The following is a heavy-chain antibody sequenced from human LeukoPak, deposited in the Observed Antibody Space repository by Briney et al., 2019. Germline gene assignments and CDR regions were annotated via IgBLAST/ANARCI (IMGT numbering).Heavy chain of an antibody. V-gene: IGHV3-7*05. CDR3: ASPAVWGELSLRY. CDR1: GFIFSRYW. D-gene: IGHD3-16*02. Sequence: GGSLRLSCAASGFIFSRYWMTWVRQAPGKGLEWVANIKPDGSEKKYVDSVKGRFTISRDNAKNSLYLQMSSLRAEDTAVYYCASPAVWGELSLRYWGQGTLVTVSS. J-gene: IGHJ4*02. CDR2: IKPDGSEK.